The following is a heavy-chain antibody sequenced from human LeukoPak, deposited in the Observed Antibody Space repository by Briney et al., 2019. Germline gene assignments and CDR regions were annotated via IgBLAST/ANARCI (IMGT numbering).Heavy chain of an antibody. CDR1: GFTFSTYS. CDR3: ARTISRGYFDY. J-gene: IGHJ4*02. V-gene: IGHV3-48*01. D-gene: IGHD3-3*01. CDR2: ISSSSSSTM. Sequence: QSGGSLRLSCAASGFTFSTYSMNWVRQAPGKGLEWVSYISSSSSSTMYYADSVKGRCTISRDNAKNSLSLQMYSLRAEDTAVYYCARTISRGYFDYWGQGTLVTVSS.